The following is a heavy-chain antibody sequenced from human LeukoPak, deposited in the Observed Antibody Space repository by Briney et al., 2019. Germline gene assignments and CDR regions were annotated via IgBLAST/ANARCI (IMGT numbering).Heavy chain of an antibody. Sequence: SVKVSCKASGCTFSSYAISWVRQAPGQGLEWMGGIIPIFGTANYAQKFQGRVTITADKSTSTAYMELSSLRSEDTAVYYYGRGLYYYDRSGAFDIWGQGTMVTLSS. J-gene: IGHJ3*02. CDR2: IIPIFGTA. CDR1: GCTFSSYA. D-gene: IGHD3-22*01. CDR3: GRGLYYYDRSGAFDI. V-gene: IGHV1-69*06.